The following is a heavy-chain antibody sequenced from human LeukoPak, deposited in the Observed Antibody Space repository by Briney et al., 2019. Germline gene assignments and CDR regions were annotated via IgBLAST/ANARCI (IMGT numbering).Heavy chain of an antibody. CDR2: INSDGSST. CDR1: EFTFSSYW. J-gene: IGHJ3*02. D-gene: IGHD3-10*01. CDR3: AREAYYGSETQTDAFDM. Sequence: GGSLRLSCAASEFTFSSYWMHWVRQAPGKGLVWVSRINSDGSSTNYADSVKGRFTISRDNAKNTLYLQMNSLRAEDTAVFYCAREAYYGSETQTDAFDMWGQGTMVTVS. V-gene: IGHV3-74*01.